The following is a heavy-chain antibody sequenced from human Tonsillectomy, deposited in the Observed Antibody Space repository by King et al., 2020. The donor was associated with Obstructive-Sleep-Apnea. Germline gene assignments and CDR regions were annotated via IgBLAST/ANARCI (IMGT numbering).Heavy chain of an antibody. CDR1: GFSFSSDS. CDR2: ISSSISTI. Sequence: VQLVESGGGLVQPGGSLRLSCAASGFSFSSDSMNCVRPAPGKGLDWVSDISSSISTIYYADSVKGRFTISRDNAKHSLSLQMNSLMAEDTAVYYCARDRRTGYGYWGQGTLVTVSS. D-gene: IGHD3/OR15-3a*01. V-gene: IGHV3-48*01. CDR3: ARDRRTGYGY. J-gene: IGHJ4*02.